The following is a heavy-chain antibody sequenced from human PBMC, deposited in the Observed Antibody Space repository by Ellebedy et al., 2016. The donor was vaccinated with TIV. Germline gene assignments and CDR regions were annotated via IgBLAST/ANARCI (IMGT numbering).Heavy chain of an antibody. J-gene: IGHJ5*02. CDR2: ISWNSGTI. CDR1: GFTFNDYA. CDR3: SKGPTSMIMRGWFDP. Sequence: LSLTCAASGFTFNDYAMHWVRQAPGKGLEWVSGISWNSGTIDYADSVKGRFTISRDNAKNCLYLQMNSLRAEDTALYYCSKGPTSMIMRGWFDPWGQGTLVTVSS. D-gene: IGHD5-18*01. V-gene: IGHV3-9*01.